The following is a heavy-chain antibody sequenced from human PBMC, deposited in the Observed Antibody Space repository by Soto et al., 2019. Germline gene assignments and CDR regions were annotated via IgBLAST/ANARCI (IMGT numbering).Heavy chain of an antibody. Sequence: QVQLVQSGAEVKKPGASVKVSCKASGYTFTSYGISWVRQAPGQGLEWMGWISAYNGNTNYAQKLQGRVTMTTDTPPSTASLELRSLRSDATAVYSCARGGADYGDEGGWFAPWGQGTLVTVSS. D-gene: IGHD4-17*01. V-gene: IGHV1-18*01. CDR3: ARGGADYGDEGGWFAP. CDR2: ISAYNGNT. CDR1: GYTFTSYG. J-gene: IGHJ5*02.